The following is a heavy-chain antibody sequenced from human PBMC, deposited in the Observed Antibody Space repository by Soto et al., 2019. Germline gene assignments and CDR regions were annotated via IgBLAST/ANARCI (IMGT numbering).Heavy chain of an antibody. Sequence: GSLRLSCAASGFTFSSYSMNWVRQAPGKGLEWVSSISSSSSYIYYADSVKGRFTISRDNAKNSLYLQMNSLRAEDTAVYYCAREWYSSGWYGNAFDIWGQGTMVTVSS. D-gene: IGHD6-19*01. CDR3: AREWYSSGWYGNAFDI. V-gene: IGHV3-21*01. CDR2: ISSSSSYI. J-gene: IGHJ3*02. CDR1: GFTFSSYS.